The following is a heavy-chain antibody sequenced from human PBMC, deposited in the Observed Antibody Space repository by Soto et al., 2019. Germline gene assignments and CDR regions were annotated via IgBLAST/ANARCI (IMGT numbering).Heavy chain of an antibody. CDR2: ISWNSGTI. D-gene: IGHD3-10*01. CDR3: ARDVWSRASGPPDS. J-gene: IGHJ4*02. V-gene: IGHV3-9*01. Sequence: GVSLRLSCAASGFSFDDYAMHWVRQAPGKGLEWVTGISWNSGTIGYADSVKGRFTISRDNAKNSLYLQMNSLRAEDTALYYCARDVWSRASGPPDSWGQGTLATVSA. CDR1: GFSFDDYA.